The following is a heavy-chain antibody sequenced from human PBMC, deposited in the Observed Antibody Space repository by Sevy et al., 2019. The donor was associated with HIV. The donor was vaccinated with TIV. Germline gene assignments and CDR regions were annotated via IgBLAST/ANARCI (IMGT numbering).Heavy chain of an antibody. CDR2: LSSTGKP. D-gene: IGHD2-8*01. Sequence: SETLSLTCTVSGPSLTTSYWTWSRQPAGKGPEWIGRLSSTGKPNSTPSLRSRVTLSRDMSKNQFFLRLTSVAAADTAIYYCARIRNGWFDLWGQGTMVTVSS. CDR3: ARIRNGWFDL. V-gene: IGHV4-4*07. J-gene: IGHJ5*02. CDR1: GPSLTTSY.